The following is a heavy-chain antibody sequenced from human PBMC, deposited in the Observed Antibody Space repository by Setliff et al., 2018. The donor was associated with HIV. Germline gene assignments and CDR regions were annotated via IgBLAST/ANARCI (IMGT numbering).Heavy chain of an antibody. Sequence: PSETLSLTCAVYGASFSGYYWAWIRQSPGTGLEWIGEINHSGITNYNPTLKSRVTISTDTSKNQFSLNLTSVTAADTAVYYCARGHCSGTNCYGVDYYGMDVWGQGTTVTVSS. D-gene: IGHD2-2*01. V-gene: IGHV4-34*01. J-gene: IGHJ6*02. CDR1: GASFSGYY. CDR3: ARGHCSGTNCYGVDYYGMDV. CDR2: INHSGIT.